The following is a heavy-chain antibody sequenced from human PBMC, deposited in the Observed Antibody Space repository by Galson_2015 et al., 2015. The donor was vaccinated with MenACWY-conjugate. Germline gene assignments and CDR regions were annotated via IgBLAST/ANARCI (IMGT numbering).Heavy chain of an antibody. CDR1: GFTFSSYA. V-gene: IGHV3-23*01. D-gene: IGHD6-13*01. CDR2: ISGSGGST. J-gene: IGHJ6*02. Sequence: SLRLSCAASGFTFSSYAMSWVRQAPGKGLEWVSAISGSGGSTYYADSVKGRFTISRDNSKNTLYLQMNSLGAEDTAVYYCATAAGPDRHYYYYGMDVWGQGTTVTVSS. CDR3: ATAAGPDRHYYYYGMDV.